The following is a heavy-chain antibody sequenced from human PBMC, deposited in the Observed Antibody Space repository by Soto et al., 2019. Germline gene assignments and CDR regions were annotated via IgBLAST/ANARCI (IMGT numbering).Heavy chain of an antibody. CDR3: VKGHSHSYYYFDY. J-gene: IGHJ4*02. D-gene: IGHD1-26*01. V-gene: IGHV3-23*01. CDR1: VFTFSFCA. Sequence: EVPLLESGGGLVQPGGSLRLSCAASVFTFSFCAINWVRQAPGKGLEWDASTRGSGGDTYYADSVRGRFTISRDNSKNTLYLQMNSLRVEYTAVYYCVKGHSHSYYYFDYWGQGTLVTVSS. CDR2: TRGSGGDT.